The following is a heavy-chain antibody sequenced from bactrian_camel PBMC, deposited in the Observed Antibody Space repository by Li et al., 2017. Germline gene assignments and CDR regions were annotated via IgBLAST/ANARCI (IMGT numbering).Heavy chain of an antibody. J-gene: IGHJ6*01. D-gene: IGHD5*01. CDR2: IQTGDGSP. CDR1: GYTVSTYC. V-gene: IGHV3S1*01. Sequence: VQLVESGGVLVQPGGSLRLSCAVSGYTVSTYCMGWFRQGPGKDRERVATIQTGDGSPYYYDSAKGRFTISQDNAKNTLYLQMNSLKPADTAMYYCAADQGVGWCLDVIRTGAEPDFDYWGQGTQVTVS. CDR3: AADQGVGWCLDVIRTGAEPDFDY.